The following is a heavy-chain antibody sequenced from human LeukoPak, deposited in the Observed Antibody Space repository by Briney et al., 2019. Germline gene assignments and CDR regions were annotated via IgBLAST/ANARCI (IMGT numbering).Heavy chain of an antibody. J-gene: IGHJ4*02. Sequence: GGSLRLSCAASGFTFSSDEMNWVRQAPGKGLERVSYISSSGRTIYYADSVKGRFTVSRDNAKNSLYLQMNSLRAEDTAVYYCARGLLLDWGQGTLVTVSS. D-gene: IGHD2/OR15-2a*01. V-gene: IGHV3-48*03. CDR3: ARGLLLD. CDR1: GFTFSSDE. CDR2: ISSSGRTI.